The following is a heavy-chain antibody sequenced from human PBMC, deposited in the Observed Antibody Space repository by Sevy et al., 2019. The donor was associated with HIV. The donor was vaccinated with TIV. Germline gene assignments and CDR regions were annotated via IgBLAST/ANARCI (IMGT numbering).Heavy chain of an antibody. CDR2: FYYSEST. Sequence: SETLSVPCTVSGGSISISSYYWGWIRQPSGKGLEWIGSFYYSESTYYNPSLKRRVTISVDTSNNQFSLKLSTVTAADTAFYYCARAFRAVAGSYYFDYWGQGTLVTVSS. CDR3: ARAFRAVAGSYYFDY. V-gene: IGHV4-39*01. J-gene: IGHJ4*02. D-gene: IGHD6-19*01. CDR1: GGSISISSYY.